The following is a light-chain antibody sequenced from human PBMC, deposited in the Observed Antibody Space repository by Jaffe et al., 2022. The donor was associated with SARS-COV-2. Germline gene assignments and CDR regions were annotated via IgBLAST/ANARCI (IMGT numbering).Light chain of an antibody. CDR3: QQSYSTLPT. CDR1: QSISSY. CDR2: RAS. J-gene: IGKJ3*01. V-gene: IGKV1-39*01. Sequence: DIQMTQSPSSLSASVGDRVTITCRASQSISSYLNWYQHKPGRAPKLLIYRASRLQSGVPSRFSGSGSGTDFTLTIRSLQPEDFATYSCQQSYSTLPTFGPGTKVDIK.